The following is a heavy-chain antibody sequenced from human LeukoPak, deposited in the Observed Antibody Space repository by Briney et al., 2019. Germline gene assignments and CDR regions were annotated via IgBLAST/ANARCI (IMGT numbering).Heavy chain of an antibody. CDR2: IYPGDSDT. CDR1: GYSFSTYW. CDR3: ARRGCNGGSCYGY. V-gene: IGHV5-51*01. D-gene: IGHD2-15*01. J-gene: IGHJ4*02. Sequence: GEPLKISCQASGYSFSTYWIAWVRQLPGEGLEWMGIIYPGDSDTRYSPSFQGQVTISADKSISTAYLQWSSLKASDTAMYYCARRGCNGGSCYGYWGQGTLVTVSS.